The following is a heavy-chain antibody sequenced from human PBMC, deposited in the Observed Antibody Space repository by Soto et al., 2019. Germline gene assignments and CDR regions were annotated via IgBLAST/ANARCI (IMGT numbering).Heavy chain of an antibody. Sequence: SETLSLTRSISGGAIGSHYWTWIRQPAGKGLEWIGLIYSSGNTKYNPSLQIRVNMSLDTSKNRFSLRLESVTAADTAVYFCARGQRFSDWFDPWGQGTSVTVSS. V-gene: IGHV4-4*07. CDR1: GGAIGSHY. J-gene: IGHJ5*02. CDR2: IYSSGNT. D-gene: IGHD3-3*01. CDR3: ARGQRFSDWFDP.